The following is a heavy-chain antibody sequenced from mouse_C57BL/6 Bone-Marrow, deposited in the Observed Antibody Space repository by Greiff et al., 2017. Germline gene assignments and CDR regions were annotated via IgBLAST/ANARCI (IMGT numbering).Heavy chain of an antibody. D-gene: IGHD1-1*01. J-gene: IGHJ2*01. CDR1: GYTFTSYW. V-gene: IGHV1-69*01. CDR2: IDPSDSYT. CDR3: ARCYYGSSYDFDY. Sequence: VKLMESGAELVMPGASVKLSCKASGYTFTSYWMHWVKQRPGQGLEWIGEIDPSDSYTNYNQKFKGKSTLTVDKSSSTAYMQLSSLTSEDSAVYYCARCYYGSSYDFDYWGQGTTLTVSS.